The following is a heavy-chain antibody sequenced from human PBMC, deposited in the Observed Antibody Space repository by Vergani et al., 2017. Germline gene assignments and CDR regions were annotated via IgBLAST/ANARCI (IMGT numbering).Heavy chain of an antibody. Sequence: EVQLVESGGGLVKPGGSLRLSCAASGFTFSSYSMNWVRQAPGKGLEWVSSISSSSSYIYYADSVKGRFTISRDNAKNLLYLQMNSLRAEDTAVYYCARSLGYCSGGSCFQFDYWGQGTLVTVSS. D-gene: IGHD2-15*01. J-gene: IGHJ4*02. CDR3: ARSLGYCSGGSCFQFDY. CDR2: ISSSSSYI. V-gene: IGHV3-21*01. CDR1: GFTFSSYS.